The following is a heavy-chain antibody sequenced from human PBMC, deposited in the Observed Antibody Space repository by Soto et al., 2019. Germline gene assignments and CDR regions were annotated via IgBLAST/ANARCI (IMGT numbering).Heavy chain of an antibody. CDR1: GFIFSTYS. V-gene: IGHV3-48*04. Sequence: PGGSLRLSCAASGFIFSTYSMNWVRQAPGKGLEWVSYISTSTSTIYYADSVEGRFTITRDNAKNMLFLEMHSLTVEDTAVYYCARERTSKGGLDVWGQGTTVTVSS. CDR2: ISTSTSTI. J-gene: IGHJ6*02. CDR3: ARERTSKGGLDV.